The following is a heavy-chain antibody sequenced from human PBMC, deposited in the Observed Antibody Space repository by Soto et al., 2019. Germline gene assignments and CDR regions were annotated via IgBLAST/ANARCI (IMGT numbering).Heavy chain of an antibody. Sequence: PSETLSLTCSVSGTYIRGYYWTWMRQPPGEGREWIGYIYYTGTTKYNPSLKSRVTISVDTSKNQFPLMLNSVTAADTCECYCLREVSSFGSNPFDSWGQGALVTVSA. CDR3: LREVSSFGSNPFDS. D-gene: IGHD3-10*01. CDR2: IYYTGTT. CDR1: GTYIRGYY. J-gene: IGHJ4*02. V-gene: IGHV4-59*01.